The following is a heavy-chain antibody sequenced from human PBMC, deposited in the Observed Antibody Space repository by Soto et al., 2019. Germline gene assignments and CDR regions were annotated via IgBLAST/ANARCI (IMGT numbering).Heavy chain of an antibody. V-gene: IGHV1-69*04. CDR2: IIAILGIA. CDR1: GGTFSSYT. Sequence: AASVKVSCKASGGTFSSYTISWVRQAPGQGLEWMGRIIAILGIANYAQKLQGRVTITADKSTSTAYMELRSLRSEDTAVYYCARDPHYYDSSGYYPADLDYWGQGTLVTISS. D-gene: IGHD3-22*01. J-gene: IGHJ4*02. CDR3: ARDPHYYDSSGYYPADLDY.